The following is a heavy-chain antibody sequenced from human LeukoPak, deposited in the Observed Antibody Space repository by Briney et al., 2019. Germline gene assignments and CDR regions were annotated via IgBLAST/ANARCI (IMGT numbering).Heavy chain of an antibody. CDR1: GFTFSNYG. CDR3: ASGSTSLEYFDY. J-gene: IGHJ4*02. Sequence: GGSLRLSCAASGFTFSNYGMYWVRQAPGKGLEWVAFIRYDGSDKFYADSVKGRFTISRDNSKNTLYLQMNSLRVEDTTVYYCASGSTSLEYFDYWGQGTLVTVSS. CDR2: IRYDGSDK. V-gene: IGHV3-30*02. D-gene: IGHD2-2*01.